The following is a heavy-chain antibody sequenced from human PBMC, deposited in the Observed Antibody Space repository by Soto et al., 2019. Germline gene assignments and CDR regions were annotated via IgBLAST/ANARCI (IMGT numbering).Heavy chain of an antibody. Sequence: EVHLVESGGGLVQTGGSLRLSCAIFESTVSRDWMNWVRQAPGKGLEWVAHINQDGSEKYYVDSVKGRFTISRDNAKKTLYLQMTGLRAADRAMYYCSGGVGDAFWGQGTLVTVSS. CDR3: SGGVGDAF. V-gene: IGHV3-7*04. CDR1: ESTVSRDW. J-gene: IGHJ4*02. D-gene: IGHD1-26*01. CDR2: INQDGSEK.